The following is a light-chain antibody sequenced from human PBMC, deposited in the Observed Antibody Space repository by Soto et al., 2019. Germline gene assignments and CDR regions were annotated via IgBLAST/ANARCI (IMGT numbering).Light chain of an antibody. V-gene: IGKV3-11*01. Sequence: ILGTQSPPTLSLSTGERATLSCMASQSVSSYLAWYQKKPGQAPRLLFYDASNRATGIPARFRGSGSGTDLTLSISSLETEDFAVYYCQQRTDRPPWTFGQGTKVDIK. CDR1: QSVSSY. CDR3: QQRTDRPPWT. CDR2: DAS. J-gene: IGKJ1*01.